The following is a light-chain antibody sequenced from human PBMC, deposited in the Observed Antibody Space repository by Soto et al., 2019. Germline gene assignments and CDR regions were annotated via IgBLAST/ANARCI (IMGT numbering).Light chain of an antibody. CDR2: GAS. J-gene: IGKJ2*01. V-gene: IGKV3-15*01. CDR1: QSVSSN. CDR3: QQYINRPPRT. Sequence: EIVMTQSPATLSVSPGERATLSCRASQSVSSNLAWYQQKPGQAPRLLIYGASTRATGIPARFSGSGSGTEFTLTISSLQSEDFAVYYCQQYINRPPRTFGQGTQLEIK.